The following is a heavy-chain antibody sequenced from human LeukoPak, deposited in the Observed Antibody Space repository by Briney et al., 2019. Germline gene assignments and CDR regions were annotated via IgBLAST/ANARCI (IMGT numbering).Heavy chain of an antibody. CDR3: AREGSLPPNFDY. D-gene: IGHD3-10*01. V-gene: IGHV1-2*02. CDR2: INPNSGGT. Sequence: ASGKVSCKASGYTFTGYYMHWVRQPPGQGLDWMGWINPNSGGTNYAQKFQGRVTMTRDTSISTAYMELSRLRSDDTAVYYCAREGSLPPNFDYWGQGTLVTVSS. CDR1: GYTFTGYY. J-gene: IGHJ4*02.